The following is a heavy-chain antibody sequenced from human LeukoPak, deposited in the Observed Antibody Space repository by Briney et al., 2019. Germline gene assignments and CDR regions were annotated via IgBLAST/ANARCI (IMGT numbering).Heavy chain of an antibody. CDR3: ATFTPLRYFDWLLEGDY. D-gene: IGHD3-9*01. CDR2: FDPEDGET. CDR1: GYTLTELS. Sequence: ASVKVSCKVSGYTLTELSMHWVRQAPGKGFEWMGGFDPEDGETIYAQKFQGRVTMTEDTSTDTAYMELSSLRSEDTAVYYCATFTPLRYFDWLLEGDYWGQGTLVTVSS. V-gene: IGHV1-24*01. J-gene: IGHJ4*02.